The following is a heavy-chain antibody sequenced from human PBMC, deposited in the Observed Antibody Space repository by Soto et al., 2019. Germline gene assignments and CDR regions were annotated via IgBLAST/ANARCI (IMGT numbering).Heavy chain of an antibody. CDR1: GFTLSNSA. CDR3: AKRGQWLVPGYYYYGMDV. Sequence: EVQLLESGGGLVQPGGSLRLSCGASGFTLSNSAMSWVRQAPGKGLEWVSAISGSGGSTYYADSVKGRFTISRDNSKNTRYLQTNGLRAEDTAVYYCAKRGQWLVPGYYYYGMDVWGQGTTVTVSS. V-gene: IGHV3-23*01. J-gene: IGHJ6*02. D-gene: IGHD6-19*01. CDR2: ISGSGGST.